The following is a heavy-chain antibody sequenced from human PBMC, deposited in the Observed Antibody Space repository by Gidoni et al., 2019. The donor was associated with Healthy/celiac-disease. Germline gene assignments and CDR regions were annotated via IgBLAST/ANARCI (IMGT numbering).Heavy chain of an antibody. V-gene: IGHV3-48*04. CDR2: ISSSSSTI. J-gene: IGHJ3*02. CDR1: GFPFSSYS. D-gene: IGHD1-26*01. CDR3: ALIVGAMDDAFDI. Sequence: AASGFPFSSYSLNWVRQAPGKGLEWVSYISSSSSTIYYADSVKGRFTISRDNAKNSLYLQMNSLRAEDTAVYYCALIVGAMDDAFDIWGQGTMVTVSS.